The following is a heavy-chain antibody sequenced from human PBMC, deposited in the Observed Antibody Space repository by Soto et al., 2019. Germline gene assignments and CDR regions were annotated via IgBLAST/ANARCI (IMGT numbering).Heavy chain of an antibody. CDR1: GYTFTSYG. J-gene: IGHJ3*02. Sequence: QVQLVQSGAEVKKPGASVKVSCRASGYTFTSYGISWVRQAPGHGPEWMGRISTYNGNTNYVQKLHGRVTMTTDTSSNTAYLELRSLRYDDTAVYYCARDPGYSTTWHQAFDIWGQGTMVTVSS. CDR3: ARDPGYSTTWHQAFDI. D-gene: IGHD6-13*01. V-gene: IGHV1-18*01. CDR2: ISTYNGNT.